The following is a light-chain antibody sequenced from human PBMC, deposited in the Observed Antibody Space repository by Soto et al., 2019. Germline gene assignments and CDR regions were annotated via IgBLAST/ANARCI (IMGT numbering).Light chain of an antibody. CDR2: GAS. V-gene: IGKV3D-20*02. CDR3: QQRSNWPPGIT. Sequence: EIVLTQSPGTLSLSPGDRATLSCRASQTVRANYLAWYQQKPGQAPRLVIHGASNRATDIPDRVSGSGSGTDFTLTINRLEPEDFAVYYCQQRSNWPPGITFGQGTRLEIK. J-gene: IGKJ5*01. CDR1: QTVRANY.